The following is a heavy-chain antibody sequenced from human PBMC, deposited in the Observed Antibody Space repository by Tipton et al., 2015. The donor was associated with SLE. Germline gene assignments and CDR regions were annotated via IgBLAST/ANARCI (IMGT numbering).Heavy chain of an antibody. V-gene: IGHV6-1*01. J-gene: IGHJ3*02. Sequence: GLVKPSQTLSLTCAISGDSVSSISTAWNWIRQSPSRGLEWLGRTYYRSKWHDEYAVSVKSRININSDTSENHFSLQLNSVTPEDTAVYYCARAHYYDRSGYRFGCGFDIWGQGTMVTVSS. CDR2: TYYRSKWHD. D-gene: IGHD3-22*01. CDR1: GDSVSSISTA. CDR3: ARAHYYDRSGYRFGCGFDI.